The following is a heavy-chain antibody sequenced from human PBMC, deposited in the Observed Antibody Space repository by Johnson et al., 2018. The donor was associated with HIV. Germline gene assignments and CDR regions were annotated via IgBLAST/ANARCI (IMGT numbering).Heavy chain of an antibody. CDR2: ISYDGSNK. D-gene: IGHD6-25*01. CDR1: GLTFRSYG. Sequence: QVQLVESGGGVVQPGRSLRLSCAASGLTFRSYGMHWVRQAPGKGLEWVAVISYDGSNKYYADSVKGRFTISRDNSKNTLYLQMNSLRAEDTAVYYCAKAAGSAPHAFDIWGQGTMVTVSS. CDR3: AKAAGSAPHAFDI. J-gene: IGHJ3*02. V-gene: IGHV3-30*19.